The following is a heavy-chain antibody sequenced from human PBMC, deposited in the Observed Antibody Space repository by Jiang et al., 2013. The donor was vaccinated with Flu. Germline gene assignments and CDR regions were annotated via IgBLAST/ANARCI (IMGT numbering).Heavy chain of an antibody. V-gene: IGHV4-34*01. J-gene: IGHJ2*01. CDR2: INHSGST. Sequence: LLKPSETLSLACAVYGGSFSNYYWSWIRQPPGKGLEWIGEINHSGSTNYNPSLKSRVTISVDTSKNQFSLKLSSVTAADTAVYYCARGSSFCSGGSCYVDLWGRGTLVTVSS. D-gene: IGHD2-15*01. CDR3: ARGSSFCSGGSCYVDL. CDR1: GGSFSNYY.